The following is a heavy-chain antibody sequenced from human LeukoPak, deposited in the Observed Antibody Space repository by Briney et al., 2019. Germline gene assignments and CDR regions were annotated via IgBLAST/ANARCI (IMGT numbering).Heavy chain of an antibody. J-gene: IGHJ1*01. V-gene: IGHV4-34*01. D-gene: IGHD6-19*01. CDR3: ARHRIAVAGYSVADAEYFQH. Sequence: SETLSLTCAVYGGSFSGYYWSWIRQPPGKGLEWIGEINHSGSTNYNPSLKSRVTISVDTSKNQFSLKLSSVTAADTAVYYCARHRIAVAGYSVADAEYFQHWGQGTLATVSS. CDR1: GGSFSGYY. CDR2: INHSGST.